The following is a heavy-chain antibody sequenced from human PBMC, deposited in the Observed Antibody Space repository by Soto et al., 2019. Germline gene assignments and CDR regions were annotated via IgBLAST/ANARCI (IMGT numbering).Heavy chain of an antibody. CDR1: GFTVSSNY. D-gene: IGHD3-10*01. Sequence: GGSLRLSCAASGFTVSSNYMSWVRQDPGKGLEWVSVIYSGGSTYYADSVKGRFTISSNNSKNTLYLQMTSLRAVDTAVYYCARDLRGEAPDYWVHGTLVTVSS. V-gene: IGHV3-66*02. CDR3: ARDLRGEAPDY. J-gene: IGHJ4*01. CDR2: IYSGGST.